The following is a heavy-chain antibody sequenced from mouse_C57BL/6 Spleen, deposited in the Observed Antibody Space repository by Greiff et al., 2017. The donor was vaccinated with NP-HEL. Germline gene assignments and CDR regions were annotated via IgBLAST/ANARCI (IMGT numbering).Heavy chain of an antibody. Sequence: QVQLQQSGAELVRPGASVTLSCKASGYTFPDYEMHWVKQTPVHGLEWIGAIDPETGGTAYNQKFKGKAILTADKSSSTAYMELRSLTSEDSAVYYCTTSQGITTVVATYYFDYWGQGTTLTVSS. D-gene: IGHD1-1*01. CDR1: GYTFPDYE. CDR3: TTSQGITTVVATYYFDY. CDR2: IDPETGGT. V-gene: IGHV1-15*01. J-gene: IGHJ2*01.